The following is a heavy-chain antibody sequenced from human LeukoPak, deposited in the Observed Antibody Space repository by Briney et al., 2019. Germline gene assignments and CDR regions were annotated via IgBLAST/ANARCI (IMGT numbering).Heavy chain of an antibody. V-gene: IGHV3-21*01. CDR2: ISSSSTYI. D-gene: IGHD3-22*01. Sequence: GGSLRLSCAASGFTFTSYSMNWVRQAPGKGLEWVSFISSSSTYIYYVDSVKGRFTVSRDNAKNSLYPQMNSLRAEDTAVYYCARDYPRYDSSGYYLDSWGQGTLVTVSS. J-gene: IGHJ4*02. CDR3: ARDYPRYDSSGYYLDS. CDR1: GFTFTSYS.